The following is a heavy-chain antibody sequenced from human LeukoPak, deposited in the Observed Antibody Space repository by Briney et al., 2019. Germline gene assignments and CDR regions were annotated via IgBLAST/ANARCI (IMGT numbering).Heavy chain of an antibody. CDR3: ARGGYYGSGSPPSLYFDY. CDR2: TSSDLNVK. D-gene: IGHD3-10*01. CDR1: GFTFRNYV. V-gene: IGHV3-30-3*01. Sequence: GGSLGLSCAASGFTFRNYVIHWVRQAPGKGLEWVAVTSSDLNVKLYADSVKGRFTISRDNSRSTLYLQMNSLRPEDTAIYYCARGGYYGSGSPPSLYFDYWGQGTLVTVSS. J-gene: IGHJ4*02.